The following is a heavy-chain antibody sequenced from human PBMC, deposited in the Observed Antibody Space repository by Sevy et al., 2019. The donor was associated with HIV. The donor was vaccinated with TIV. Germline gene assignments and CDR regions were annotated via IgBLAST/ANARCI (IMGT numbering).Heavy chain of an antibody. Sequence: ASVKVSCKASGGTFSSYGVSWVRQAPGQGLEWMGGIIPIFGTTNYAQKYQGRVTITADQSTSTAYMELSSLSSEDTAVYYCARDRGDSKYPLYYYMDVWGKGTTVTVS. CDR1: GGTFSSYG. CDR2: IIPIFGTT. CDR3: ARDRGDSKYPLYYYMDV. D-gene: IGHD4-4*01. V-gene: IGHV1-69*13. J-gene: IGHJ6*03.